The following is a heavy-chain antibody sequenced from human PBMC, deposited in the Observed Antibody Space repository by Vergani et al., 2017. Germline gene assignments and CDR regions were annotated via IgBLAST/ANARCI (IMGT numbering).Heavy chain of an antibody. CDR3: AKDLGTSSGGGWFDP. J-gene: IGHJ5*02. CDR2: ISWNSNSI. Sequence: EVQLEESGGGLVLPGRSLRLSCVASGFTSAGYAMHWVRQAPGKGLEWVSGISWNSNSIGYADSVKGRFTISRDNAKNSLYLQMNSLRAEDTALYYCAKDLGTSSGGGWFDPWGQGTLVPVSS. CDR1: GFTSAGYA. V-gene: IGHV3-9*02. D-gene: IGHD6-6*01.